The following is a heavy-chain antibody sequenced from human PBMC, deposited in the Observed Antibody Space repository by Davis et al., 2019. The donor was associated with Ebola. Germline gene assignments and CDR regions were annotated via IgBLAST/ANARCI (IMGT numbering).Heavy chain of an antibody. CDR3: AKDALVVVWLYSMED. D-gene: IGHD2-21*01. V-gene: IGHV3-33*06. CDR2: IWYDGSNT. Sequence: PGGSLRLSCAASGFTFSSYGMHWVRQAPGKGLEWVAVIWYDGSNTYYADSVKGRFTISSDNSKNTLYLQMNSLRAEDTAVYYCAKDALVVVWLYSMEDWGQGTTVTVSS. CDR1: GFTFSSYG. J-gene: IGHJ6*02.